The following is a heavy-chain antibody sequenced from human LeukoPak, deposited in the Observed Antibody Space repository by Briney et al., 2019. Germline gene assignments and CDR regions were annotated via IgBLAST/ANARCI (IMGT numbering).Heavy chain of an antibody. CDR1: GFTFSSYS. D-gene: IGHD3-22*01. J-gene: IGHJ4*02. CDR3: ARDASSGYSHYDY. V-gene: IGHV3-21*01. Sequence: GGSLRLSCAASGFTFSSYSMNWVRQAPGKGLEWVSSISSSSSYIYYADSVKGRFTISRDNAKNSLYLQMNSLRAEDTAVYYCARDASSGYSHYDYWGQGTPVIVSS. CDR2: ISSSSSYI.